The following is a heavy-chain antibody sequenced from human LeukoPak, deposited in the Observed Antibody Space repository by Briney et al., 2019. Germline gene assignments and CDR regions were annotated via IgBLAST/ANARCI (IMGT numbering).Heavy chain of an antibody. CDR3: ARDPDISTNWFDP. Sequence: GASVKLSCKASGYTFISYGISWVRQAPGQGLEWMGWISTYNGNTNYAQKFQGRVTMTTDTSTSTAYMELRSLRSDDTAVYYCARDPDISTNWFDPWGQGTLVTVSS. CDR2: ISTYNGNT. J-gene: IGHJ5*02. CDR1: GYTFISYG. V-gene: IGHV1-18*01. D-gene: IGHD3-9*01.